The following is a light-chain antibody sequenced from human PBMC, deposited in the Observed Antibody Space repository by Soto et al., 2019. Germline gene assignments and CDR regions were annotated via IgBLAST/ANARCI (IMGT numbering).Light chain of an antibody. CDR1: QSVSSY. CDR2: DAS. V-gene: IGKV3-11*01. CDR3: QQRSNWPPT. Sequence: EIVLPQSPATLSLSPGERATLSCRASQSVSSYLAWYQQKPCQAPRLLIYDASNRATGIPARFSGSGSGTDFTLTISSLEPEAAAVYYCQQRSNWPPTFGQGTKLEIK. J-gene: IGKJ2*01.